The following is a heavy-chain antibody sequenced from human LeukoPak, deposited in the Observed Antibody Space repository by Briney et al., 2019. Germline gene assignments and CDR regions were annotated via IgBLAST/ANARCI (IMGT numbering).Heavy chain of an antibody. D-gene: IGHD4-17*01. J-gene: IGHJ4*02. Sequence: SETLSLICTVSGGSISSGSYYWSWIRQPAGKGLEWIGRIYTSGSTNYNPSLKSRVNISVDTSKNQFSLKLSSVTAADTAVYYCAREQGYGDYNYDYWGQGTLVTVSS. V-gene: IGHV4-61*02. CDR3: AREQGYGDYNYDY. CDR1: GGSISSGSYY. CDR2: IYTSGST.